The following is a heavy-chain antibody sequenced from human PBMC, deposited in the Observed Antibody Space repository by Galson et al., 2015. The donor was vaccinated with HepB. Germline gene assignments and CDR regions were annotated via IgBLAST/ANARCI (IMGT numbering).Heavy chain of an antibody. CDR2: INPSGGST. CDR3: ARARYYDILTGYSSSGFDY. CDR1: GYTFTSYY. V-gene: IGHV1-46*01. D-gene: IGHD3-9*01. J-gene: IGHJ4*02. Sequence: SVKVSCKASGYTFTSYYMHWVRQAPGQGLEWMGIINPSGGSTSYAQKFQGRVTMTRDTSTSTVYMELSSLRSEDTAVYYCARARYYDILTGYSSSGFDYWGQGTLVTVSS.